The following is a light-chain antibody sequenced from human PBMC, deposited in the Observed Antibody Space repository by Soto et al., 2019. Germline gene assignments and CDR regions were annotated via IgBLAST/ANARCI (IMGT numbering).Light chain of an antibody. J-gene: IGKJ1*01. Sequence: EIVLTQSPGTLSVSPGERATLSCRASQTISSNNLAWYQQKPGQAPSLLIYGTSSRATGIPDRFSGSGSGTDFTLTISRLEPEDSAMYYCQQFGSWTFGKGTKVEI. V-gene: IGKV3-20*01. CDR1: QTISSNN. CDR2: GTS. CDR3: QQFGSWT.